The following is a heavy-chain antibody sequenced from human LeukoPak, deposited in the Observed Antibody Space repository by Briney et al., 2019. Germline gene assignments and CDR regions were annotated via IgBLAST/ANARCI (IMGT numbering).Heavy chain of an antibody. V-gene: IGHV3-30*18. D-gene: IGHD3-9*01. J-gene: IGHJ4*02. CDR3: AKGRYFDWFIGY. CDR1: GFTFSSYG. CDR2: ISYDGSNK. Sequence: GGSLRLSCAASGFTFSSYGMHWVRQAPGKGMEWVAVISYDGSNKYYADSVKGRFTISRDNSKNTLYLQMNSLRAEDTAVYYCAKGRYFDWFIGYWGQGTLVTVSS.